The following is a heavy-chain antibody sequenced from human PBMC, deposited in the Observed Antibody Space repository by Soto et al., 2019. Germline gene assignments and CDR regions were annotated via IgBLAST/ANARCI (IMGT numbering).Heavy chain of an antibody. V-gene: IGHV1-18*01. J-gene: IGHJ5*02. D-gene: IGHD2-21*01. CDR3: ARVDYSSRWFDP. CDR2: INAYNGNT. Sequence: QVQLVQSGAEVKRPGASVKVSCKASGYTFTNYGITWVRQAPGQGLEWMGWINAYNGNTNYAQKVQGRVTMTTDTSTSTAYMEEGSLRSDDTAVYYCARVDYSSRWFDPWGQGTLVTVSS. CDR1: GYTFTNYG.